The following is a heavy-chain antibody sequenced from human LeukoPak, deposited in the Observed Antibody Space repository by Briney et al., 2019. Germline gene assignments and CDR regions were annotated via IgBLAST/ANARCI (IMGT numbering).Heavy chain of an antibody. J-gene: IGHJ5*02. CDR1: GYTFTGYY. Sequence: ASVKVSCKASGYTFTGYYMHWVRQAPGQGLEWMGWINPNSGGINYAQKFQGRVTMTRDTSISTAYMELSRLRSDDTAVYYCARCGYFDWFSVNWFDPWGQGTLVTVSS. CDR3: ARCGYFDWFSVNWFDP. V-gene: IGHV1-2*02. CDR2: INPNSGGI. D-gene: IGHD3-9*01.